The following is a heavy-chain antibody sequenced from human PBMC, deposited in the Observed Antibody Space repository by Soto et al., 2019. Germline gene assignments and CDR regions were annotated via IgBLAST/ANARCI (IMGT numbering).Heavy chain of an antibody. Sequence: ASVKVSCKASGYTFTSYDINWVRHATGRGLEWMGWMNPNSGNTGYAQKFQGRVTMTRNTSISTAYMELSSLRSEDTAVYYCAKEWIWGSYRYRWFDPWGQGTLVTVSS. CDR2: MNPNSGNT. CDR3: AKEWIWGSYRYRWFDP. CDR1: GYTFTSYD. J-gene: IGHJ5*02. D-gene: IGHD3-16*02. V-gene: IGHV1-8*01.